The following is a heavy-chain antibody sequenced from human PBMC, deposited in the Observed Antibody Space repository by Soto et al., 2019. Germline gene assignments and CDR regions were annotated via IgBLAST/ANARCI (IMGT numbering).Heavy chain of an antibody. Sequence: QVQLVESGGGVVQPGRSLRLSCAASGFTFSSYGMHWVRQAPGKGLEWVAVISYDGSNKYYADSVKGRFTISRDNSKNTLYLQMNSLRAEDTAVYYCAKDLGYGDYPLDYWGQGTLVTVSS. CDR1: GFTFSSYG. D-gene: IGHD4-17*01. CDR2: ISYDGSNK. CDR3: AKDLGYGDYPLDY. V-gene: IGHV3-30*18. J-gene: IGHJ4*02.